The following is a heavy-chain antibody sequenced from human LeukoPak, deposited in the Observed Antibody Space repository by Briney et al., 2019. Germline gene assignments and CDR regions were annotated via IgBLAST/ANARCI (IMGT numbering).Heavy chain of an antibody. CDR2: IYRSGST. Sequence: PGGSLRLSCAASGFTVSTNYVSWVRQAPGKGLEWVSVIYRSGSTYYADSVKGRFTISRDNSKNTLYLQMNRLRAEDTAVYYCARDSGHDAFDIWGQGTMVTVPS. V-gene: IGHV3-53*01. CDR1: GFTVSTNY. CDR3: ARDSGHDAFDI. J-gene: IGHJ3*02.